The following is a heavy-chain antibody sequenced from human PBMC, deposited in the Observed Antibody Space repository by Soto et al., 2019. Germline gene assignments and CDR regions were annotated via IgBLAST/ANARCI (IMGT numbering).Heavy chain of an antibody. CDR2: ISDSDNAP. Sequence: EVQLLESGGGLVQPGGSLILSCAASGFTFSSYAMTWVLQAPEKGLVSVSVISDSDNAPYYAESMKGLFTISSDNSKNTLYLKFKSLIAKGTGIYNCAKGVTSSAWSASDNWCKGTLGTDSS. J-gene: IGHJ4*02. CDR1: GFTFSSYA. CDR3: AKGVTSSAWSASDN. D-gene: IGHD6-19*01. V-gene: IGHV3-23*01.